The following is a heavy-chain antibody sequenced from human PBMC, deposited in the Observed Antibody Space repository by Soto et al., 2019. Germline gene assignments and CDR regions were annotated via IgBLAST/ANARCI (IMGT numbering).Heavy chain of an antibody. Sequence: QVQLVQSGAEVKKPGSSVKVSCKASGGTFSSYAISWVRQAPGQGLEWMGGIIPIFGTANYAQKFQGRVTITADKSTSTAYMELSSLRSEDTALYYSARPTRLGYCSSTSCRTGAFDIWGQGTMVTVSS. CDR3: ARPTRLGYCSSTSCRTGAFDI. CDR1: GGTFSSYA. CDR2: IIPIFGTA. J-gene: IGHJ3*02. V-gene: IGHV1-69*06. D-gene: IGHD2-2*01.